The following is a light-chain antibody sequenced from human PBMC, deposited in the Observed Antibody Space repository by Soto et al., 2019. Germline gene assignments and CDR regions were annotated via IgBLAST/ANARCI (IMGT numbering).Light chain of an antibody. CDR3: QQYYGTLWT. Sequence: DIVMTQSPDSLAVSLGERASINCKSSQSVLHSSNNKNYLAWYQQKPGQPPKLLIYWASTRESGVPDRFRGSGSGTDFTLTISSLQAEDVAVYFCQQYYGTLWTFGQGTKVAIK. CDR2: WAS. J-gene: IGKJ1*01. V-gene: IGKV4-1*01. CDR1: QSVLHSSNNKNY.